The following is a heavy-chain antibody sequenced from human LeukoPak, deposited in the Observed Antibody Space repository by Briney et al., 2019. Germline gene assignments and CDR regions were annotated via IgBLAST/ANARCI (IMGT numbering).Heavy chain of an antibody. CDR2: IWYDGSNK. D-gene: IGHD3-3*01. CDR3: ARTKNYDFWSGQNY. Sequence: GRSLRLSCAASGFTFSSYGMHWVRQAPGKGLEWVAVIWYDGSNKYYADSVKGRFTISRDNSKNTLYLQMNSLRAEDTAVYYCARTKNYDFWSGQNYWGQGTLVTVSS. CDR1: GFTFSSYG. J-gene: IGHJ4*02. V-gene: IGHV3-33*01.